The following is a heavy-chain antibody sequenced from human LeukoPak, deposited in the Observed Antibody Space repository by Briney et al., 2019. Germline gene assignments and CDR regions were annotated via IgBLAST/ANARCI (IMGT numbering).Heavy chain of an antibody. CDR3: AREDSGYHY. V-gene: IGHV4-59*01. CDR2: IYDSGST. D-gene: IGHD5-12*01. CDR1: GGSISISF. Sequence: SETLSLTCTVSGGSISISFWSWIRQPPGKGLEWIGYIYDSGSTNYNPSLKSRVTISVDTSNNQFSLKLSSVTAADTAVYYCAREDSGYHYWGQGTLVTVSS. J-gene: IGHJ4*02.